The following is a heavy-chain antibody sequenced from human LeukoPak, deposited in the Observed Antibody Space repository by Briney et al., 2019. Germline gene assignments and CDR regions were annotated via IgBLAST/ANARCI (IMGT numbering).Heavy chain of an antibody. J-gene: IGHJ3*02. CDR1: GFTFDDYT. V-gene: IGHV3-43*01. CDR2: ISWDGGST. Sequence: GGSLRLSCAASGFTFDDYTMHWVRQAPGKGLEWVSLISWDGGSTYYADSVKGRFTISRDNAKNSLYLQMNSLRAEDTALYYCAKDITSWGLEGAFDIWGQGTMVTVSS. D-gene: IGHD2-2*01. CDR3: AKDITSWGLEGAFDI.